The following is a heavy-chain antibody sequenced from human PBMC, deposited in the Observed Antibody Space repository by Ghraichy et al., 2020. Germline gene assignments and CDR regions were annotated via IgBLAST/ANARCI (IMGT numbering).Heavy chain of an antibody. J-gene: IGHJ4*02. CDR2: ISGSSGYI. V-gene: IGHV3-21*01. Sequence: GGSLRLSCAASGFSFSSYSMNWVRQAPGKGLEWVSSISGSSGYIYYADSVKGRFTISRDNAKNSLFLQMNSLRAEDTAVYYCARETWGVGATAPADSWGQGTLVTVSS. CDR3: ARETWGVGATAPADS. D-gene: IGHD1-26*01. CDR1: GFSFSSYS.